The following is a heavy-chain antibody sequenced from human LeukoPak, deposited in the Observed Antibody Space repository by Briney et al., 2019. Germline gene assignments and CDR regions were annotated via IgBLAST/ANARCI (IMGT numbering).Heavy chain of an antibody. D-gene: IGHD1-26*01. Sequence: ASVKVSCKASVYTFTGYDINWVRRATGQGLEWMGWMNPKSGNTIYAQKFQGRVTFTRNTSINTAHMELRILRSEDTAVYYCARGWISPTLHGSYTRFDVWGQGTPVTASS. CDR1: VYTFTGYD. CDR2: MNPKSGNT. CDR3: ARGWISPTLHGSYTRFDV. J-gene: IGHJ5*02. V-gene: IGHV1-8*03.